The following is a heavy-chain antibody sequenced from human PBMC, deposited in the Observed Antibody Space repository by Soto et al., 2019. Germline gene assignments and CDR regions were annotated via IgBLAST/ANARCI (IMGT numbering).Heavy chain of an antibody. CDR2: IRGTTTI. J-gene: IGHJ4*02. CDR3: ARDLSWAFDH. D-gene: IGHD6-13*01. Sequence: GGSLRLSCAATGFSFRDHSINWVRQAPGKGLEWISYIRGTTTISYADSVKGRFTISRDNAENSLYLQMNSLRDEDTAVYYCARDLSWAFDHWGQGALVTFYS. V-gene: IGHV3-48*02. CDR1: GFSFRDHS.